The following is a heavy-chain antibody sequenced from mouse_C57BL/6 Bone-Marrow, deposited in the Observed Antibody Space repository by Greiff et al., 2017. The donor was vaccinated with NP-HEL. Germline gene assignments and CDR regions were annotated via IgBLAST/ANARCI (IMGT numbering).Heavy chain of an antibody. V-gene: IGHV1-22*01. Sequence: VQLQQSGPELVKPGASVKMSCKASGYTFTDYNMHWVKQSPGQSLEWIGYINPNNGGTSYNQKFKGKATLTVTKSSSTAYLELRSLTSEDAAVYYCAREGYWYFDVWGTGTTVTVSS. CDR3: AREGYWYFDV. J-gene: IGHJ1*03. CDR1: GYTFTDYN. CDR2: INPNNGGT.